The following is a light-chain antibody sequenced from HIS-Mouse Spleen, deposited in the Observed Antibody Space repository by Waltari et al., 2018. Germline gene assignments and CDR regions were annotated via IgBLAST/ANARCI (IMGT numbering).Light chain of an antibody. CDR3: CSYAGSSTVV. J-gene: IGLJ2*01. CDR2: EGS. Sequence: QSALTQPASVSGSPGQSITISCTGTSSDVGSYNLVSWYQQHPGKAPKLMIYEGSKRPSGVSNRFSGSKSGNTASRTIAGRQAEDEADYYCCSYAGSSTVVFGGGTKLTVL. V-gene: IGLV2-23*01. CDR1: SSDVGSYNL.